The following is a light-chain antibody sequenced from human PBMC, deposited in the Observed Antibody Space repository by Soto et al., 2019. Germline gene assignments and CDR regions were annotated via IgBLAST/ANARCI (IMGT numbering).Light chain of an antibody. CDR2: RDN. V-gene: IGLV1-47*01. Sequence: QSVLSQPPAASGTPGQSVTISCSGSSSNIGNNYVYWYHHLPGTAPKLLIYRDNKRPSGVPDRISGSKSGTSASLAISGLRSEYDADYFCAACDDSRSGWVFGGGTKLTVL. CDR1: SSNIGNNY. CDR3: AACDDSRSGWV. J-gene: IGLJ3*02.